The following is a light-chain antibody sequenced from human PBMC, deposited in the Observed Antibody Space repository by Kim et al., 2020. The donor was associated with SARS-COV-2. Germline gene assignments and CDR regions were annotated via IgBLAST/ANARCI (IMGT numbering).Light chain of an antibody. J-gene: IGKJ2*01. V-gene: IGKV3-15*01. Sequence: EIVMTQSPATLSVSPGERVTLSCRASQSVDSNLAWYQQKPGQPPRLLIYGASTRATDIPARFSGSGSGTEFTLIISSLQSEDFAVYYCQKYSHWPPYPFGQGTKLEI. CDR2: GAS. CDR1: QSVDSN. CDR3: QKYSHWPPYP.